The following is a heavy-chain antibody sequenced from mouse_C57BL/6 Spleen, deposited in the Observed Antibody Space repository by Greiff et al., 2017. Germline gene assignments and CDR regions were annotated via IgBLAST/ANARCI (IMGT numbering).Heavy chain of an antibody. CDR1: GFTFSSYA. V-gene: IGHV5-9-1*02. Sequence: EVQVVESGEGLVKPGGSLKLSCAASGFTFSSYAMSWVRQTPEKRLEWVAYISRGGDYIYYADTVKGRFTISRDNARNTLYLQRSSLKSEDTAMYYCTRDGTTVVAHWYFDVWGTGTTVTVSS. D-gene: IGHD1-1*01. J-gene: IGHJ1*03. CDR2: ISRGGDYI. CDR3: TRDGTTVVAHWYFDV.